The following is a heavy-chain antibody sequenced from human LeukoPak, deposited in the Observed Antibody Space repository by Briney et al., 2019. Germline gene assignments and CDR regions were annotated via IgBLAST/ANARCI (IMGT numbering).Heavy chain of an antibody. CDR3: AREGSTWGSGYYFDY. J-gene: IGHJ4*02. CDR1: GFTFSSYT. D-gene: IGHD3-22*01. V-gene: IGHV3-30-3*01. Sequence: TGGSLRLPCAASGFTFSSYTMHWVRQAPGKGLEWVAVIRYDGSNKYYADSVKGRFSISRDNSKNTLYLQMNSLRAEDTAMYYCAREGSTWGSGYYFDYWGQGTLVTVSS. CDR2: IRYDGSNK.